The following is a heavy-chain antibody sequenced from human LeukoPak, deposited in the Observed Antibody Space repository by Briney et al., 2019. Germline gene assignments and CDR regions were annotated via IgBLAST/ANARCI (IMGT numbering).Heavy chain of an antibody. Sequence: PSETLSLTCTVSGGSISTYYWSWIRQPAGKGLEWIGRLYGSGSINYNPSLKGRLSLSGDTSKNQFSLKLSSVTAADTAVYYCAREARLASAAGLDVWGQGTMVTVSS. CDR3: AREARLASAAGLDV. J-gene: IGHJ6*02. CDR2: LYGSGSI. CDR1: GGSISTYY. D-gene: IGHD5-12*01. V-gene: IGHV4-4*07.